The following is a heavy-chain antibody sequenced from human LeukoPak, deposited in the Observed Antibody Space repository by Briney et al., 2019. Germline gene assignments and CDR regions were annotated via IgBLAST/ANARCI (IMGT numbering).Heavy chain of an antibody. CDR1: GFTFHDYA. J-gene: IGHJ4*02. V-gene: IGHV3-9*03. CDR2: ISWNGGTI. D-gene: IGHD6-6*01. CDR3: AKGPTYSSSSLFDY. Sequence: GGSLRLSCAASGFTFHDYAMHWVRQAPGKGLEWVSGISWNGGTIDYADSVKGRFTISRDNAKNSLYLLMNSLRPEDMALYYCAKGPTYSSSSLFDYWGQGILVAVSS.